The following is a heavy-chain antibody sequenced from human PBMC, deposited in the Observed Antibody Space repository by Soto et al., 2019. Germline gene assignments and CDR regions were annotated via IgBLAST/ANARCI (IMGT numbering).Heavy chain of an antibody. J-gene: IGHJ5*02. Sequence: SETLSLTCAVSGGSISSGGYSWSWIRQPPGKGLEWIGYIYHSGSTYYNPSLKSRVTISVDRSKNQFSLKLSSVTAADTDVYSRDRGNSGYDFNWFDTWGQGTLVTVSS. CDR1: GGSISSGGYS. D-gene: IGHD5-12*01. CDR3: DRGNSGYDFNWFDT. CDR2: IYHSGST. V-gene: IGHV4-30-2*01.